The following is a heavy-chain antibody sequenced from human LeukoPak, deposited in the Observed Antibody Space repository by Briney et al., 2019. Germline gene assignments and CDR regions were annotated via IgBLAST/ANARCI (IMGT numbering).Heavy chain of an antibody. Sequence: SQTLSLTCTVSGGSISSGGYYWSWIRQHPGTGLEWIGYIYYSGSTYYNPSLKSRVTISVDTSKNQFSLKLSSVTAADTAVYYCARGRTSGYSSGWYSGAFDIWGQGTMVTVSS. J-gene: IGHJ3*02. CDR3: ARGRTSGYSSGWYSGAFDI. CDR2: IYYSGST. D-gene: IGHD6-19*01. CDR1: GGSISSGGYY. V-gene: IGHV4-31*03.